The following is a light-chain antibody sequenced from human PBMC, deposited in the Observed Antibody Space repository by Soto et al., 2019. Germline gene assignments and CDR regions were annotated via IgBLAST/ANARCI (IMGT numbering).Light chain of an antibody. Sequence: EIGLTQSPSTLSLSPGETATLSCSASQSVSSYLAWYQQKPGQAPRLLIYDASNRATGIPARFSGSGSGTDFTLTISSLEPEDFAVYYCHQRGSWPRGTFGQGTKVDIK. CDR3: HQRGSWPRGT. CDR2: DAS. CDR1: QSVSSY. J-gene: IGKJ1*01. V-gene: IGKV3-11*01.